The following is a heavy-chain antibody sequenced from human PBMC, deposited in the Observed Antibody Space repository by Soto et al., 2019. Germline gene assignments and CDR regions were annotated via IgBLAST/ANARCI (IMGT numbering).Heavy chain of an antibody. Sequence: ASVKVSCKASGYTFTSYDINWVRQATGQGLEWMGWMNPNSGNTGYAQKFQGRVTMTRNTSISTAYMELSSLRSEDTAVYYCARGRPLGYSSSWYNWLDPWGQGTLVTVSS. V-gene: IGHV1-8*01. CDR2: MNPNSGNT. CDR1: GYTFTSYD. CDR3: ARGRPLGYSSSWYNWLDP. D-gene: IGHD6-13*01. J-gene: IGHJ5*02.